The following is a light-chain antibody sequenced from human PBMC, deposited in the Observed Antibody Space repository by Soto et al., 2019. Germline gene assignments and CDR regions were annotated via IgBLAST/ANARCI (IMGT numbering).Light chain of an antibody. J-gene: IGLJ1*01. Sequence: QSVLTQPPSVSGAPGQRVTISCTGSSSNIGAGYDVHWYQQRPGTAPKVLIYNNNNRPSGVPDRSSGSKSGTSTSLATTGLQPEDEADYYCHSYDRSLSGSYLFGTGTKVTGL. CDR1: SSNIGAGYD. CDR2: NNN. CDR3: HSYDRSLSGSYL. V-gene: IGLV1-40*01.